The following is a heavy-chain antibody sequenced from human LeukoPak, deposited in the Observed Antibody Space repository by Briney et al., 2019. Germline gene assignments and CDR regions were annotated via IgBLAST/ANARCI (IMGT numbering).Heavy chain of an antibody. V-gene: IGHV4-34*01. CDR1: GGSFSGYY. CDR3: ARRGSSCYRY. CDR2: INHSGST. D-gene: IGHD2-2*01. J-gene: IGHJ4*02. Sequence: SETLSLTCAVYGGSFSGYYWSWIRQPPGKGLEWIGEINHSGSTNYNPSLKSRVTISVDTSKNQFSLKLSSVTAADTAVYYCARRGSSCYRYWGQGTLVTVSS.